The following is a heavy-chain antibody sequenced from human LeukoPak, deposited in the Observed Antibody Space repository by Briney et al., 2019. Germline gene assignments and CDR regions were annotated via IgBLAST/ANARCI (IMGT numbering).Heavy chain of an antibody. Sequence: SETLSLTCTISGGSVSDYYGSWIRQSPGKGLEWIGYIYHTGSTSYSPSLKSRVTISADTSQNQFSLKLSSVTAADTAVYYCAKGPLGGLLIWADHHDAFDIWGQGTMVTVSS. CDR3: AKGPLGGLLIWADHHDAFDI. D-gene: IGHD3-16*01. V-gene: IGHV4-59*02. J-gene: IGHJ3*02. CDR1: GGSVSDYY. CDR2: IYHTGST.